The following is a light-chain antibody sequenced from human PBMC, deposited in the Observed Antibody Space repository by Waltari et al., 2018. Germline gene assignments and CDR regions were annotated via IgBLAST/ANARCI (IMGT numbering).Light chain of an antibody. J-gene: IGLJ2*01. CDR2: ETE. CDR1: TSNIGHNY. CDR3: GTWDNNLSALV. Sequence: QSVLTQPPSVSAAPGQQVTISCSGSTSNIGHNYVSWYQQLPGAAPKVFIDETEKRPSGIPDRCSGSKSGTSASLGITGLQTGDEAAYYCGTWDNNLSALVFGTGTKLTVL. V-gene: IGLV1-51*02.